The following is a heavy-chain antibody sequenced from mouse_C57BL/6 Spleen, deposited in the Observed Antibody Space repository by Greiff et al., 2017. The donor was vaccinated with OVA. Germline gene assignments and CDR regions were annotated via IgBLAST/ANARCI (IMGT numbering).Heavy chain of an antibody. J-gene: IGHJ1*03. Sequence: EVKLMESGPGMVKPSQSLSLTCTVTGYSITSGYDWHWIRHFPGNKLEWMGYISYSGSTNYNPSLKSRISITHDTSKNHFFLKLNSVTTEDTATYYCARGGGYYGSSYWYFDVWGTGTTVTVSS. CDR3: ARGGGYYGSSYWYFDV. V-gene: IGHV3-1*01. CDR1: GYSITSGYD. CDR2: ISYSGST. D-gene: IGHD1-1*01.